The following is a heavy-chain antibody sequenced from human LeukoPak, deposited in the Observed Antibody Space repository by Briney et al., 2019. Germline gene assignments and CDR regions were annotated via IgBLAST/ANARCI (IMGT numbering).Heavy chain of an antibody. V-gene: IGHV4-59*01. CDR3: VRVQADGHSDI. CDR1: GGSISNYH. Sequence: SETLSLTCTVSGGSISNYHWSWIRQPPGKGLGWIGYIYYRGSTKYNPSLESRVTISVDMSKNQFSLKLNSVTAADAAVYYCVRVQADGHSDIWGQGTMVTVSS. J-gene: IGHJ3*02. CDR2: IYYRGST. D-gene: IGHD5-24*01.